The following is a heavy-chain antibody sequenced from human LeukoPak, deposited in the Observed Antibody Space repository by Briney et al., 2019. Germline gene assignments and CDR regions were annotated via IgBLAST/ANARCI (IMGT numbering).Heavy chain of an antibody. CDR3: ARGGAYYYDSSGSHDY. CDR2: IYYSGST. CDR1: GGSISSGGYY. D-gene: IGHD3-22*01. J-gene: IGHJ4*02. Sequence: SETLSLTCTVSGGSISSGGYYWSWIRQHPGKGLEWIGYIYYSGSTYYNPSLKSRVTISVDTSKNQFSLKLSSVTAADTAVYYCARGGAYYYDSSGSHDYWGQGTLVTVSS. V-gene: IGHV4-31*03.